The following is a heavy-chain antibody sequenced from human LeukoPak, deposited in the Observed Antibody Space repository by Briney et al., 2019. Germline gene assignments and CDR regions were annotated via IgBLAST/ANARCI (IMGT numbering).Heavy chain of an antibody. D-gene: IGHD6-13*01. CDR1: GFTFSSYG. CDR2: ISGSGSST. Sequence: GGSLRLSCAASGFTFSSYGMSWVRQAPGKGLEWVSAISGSGSSTYYADSVKGRFTISRDNSKNTLYLQMNSLRAEDTAVYYCAKETTAAGTFDYWGQGTLVTVSS. CDR3: AKETTAAGTFDY. J-gene: IGHJ4*02. V-gene: IGHV3-23*01.